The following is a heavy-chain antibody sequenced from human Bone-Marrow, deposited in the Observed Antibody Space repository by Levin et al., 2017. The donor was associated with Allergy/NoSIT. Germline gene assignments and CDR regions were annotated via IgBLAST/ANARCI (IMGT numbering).Heavy chain of an antibody. J-gene: IGHJ3*02. CDR3: ARDTGGFAFDI. Sequence: SCTVSGGAISIFYWSWIRQPPGKGLEWIGYIHASGRTSYNPSLKSRVTTSIDTSKDQFSLKLNSVTSADTAVYFCARDTGGFAFDIWGQGSLVTVSS. CDR1: GGAISIFY. D-gene: IGHD1-1*01. CDR2: IHASGRT. V-gene: IGHV4-59*01.